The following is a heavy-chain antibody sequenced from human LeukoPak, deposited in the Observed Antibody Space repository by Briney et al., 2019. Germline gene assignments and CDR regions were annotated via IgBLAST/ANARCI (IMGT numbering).Heavy chain of an antibody. CDR1: GGSISSGNYY. CDR2: ISGSGAST. J-gene: IGHJ4*02. V-gene: IGHV3-23*01. Sequence: ETLSLTCTVSGGSISSGNYYWGWIRQAPGKGLEWVSAISGSGASTYYADSVKDRFTLSRDDSKNTLYLQMNSLRAEDTAVYYCAKSRSSSSTSCYNYWGQGTLVTVSS. CDR3: AKSRSSSSTSCYNY. D-gene: IGHD2-2*02.